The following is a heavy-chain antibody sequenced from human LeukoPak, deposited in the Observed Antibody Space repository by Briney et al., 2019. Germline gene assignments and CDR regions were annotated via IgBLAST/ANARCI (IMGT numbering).Heavy chain of an antibody. V-gene: IGHV3-48*03. Sequence: PGGSLRLSCAASTFTFSNFEMNWDRQAPGKGLEWVSYMSSSGSTTYYADSVKGRFTISRENAKNSLYLQMNSLRAEDTAVYYCARDWSHGLDYWGQGTLVTVSS. CDR3: ARDWSHGLDY. CDR1: TFTFSNFE. J-gene: IGHJ4*02. CDR2: MSSSGSTT.